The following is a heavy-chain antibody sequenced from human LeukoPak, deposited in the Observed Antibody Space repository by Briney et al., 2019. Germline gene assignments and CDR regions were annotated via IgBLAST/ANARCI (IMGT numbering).Heavy chain of an antibody. J-gene: IGHJ3*02. CDR1: GYTFTSSS. D-gene: IGHD5/OR15-5a*01. CDR2: ISAYNGNT. CDR3: ARQQLPVSTYDDDFDM. Sequence: ASVKVSCTASGYTFTSSSISWVRQAPGQGLECMGWISAYNGNTNYAQKLQGRVTMTTDTSTSTAYLELRRLRADDSVWYYWARQQLPVSTYDDDFDMWGKGTMVSVSS. V-gene: IGHV1-18*01.